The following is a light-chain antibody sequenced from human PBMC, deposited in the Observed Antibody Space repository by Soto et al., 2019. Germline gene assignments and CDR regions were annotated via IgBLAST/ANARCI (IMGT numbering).Light chain of an antibody. CDR3: NSYTSGTTLI. Sequence: QSALTQPASVSGSPGQSITISCTGTSSDVGRYNFVSWYQQHPGKAPKLIIYEVSNRPSGVSNRFSGSKSGNTASLTISGLQAEDEADYYCNSYTSGTTLIFGGGTKLTVL. CDR1: SSDVGRYNF. CDR2: EVS. V-gene: IGLV2-14*01. J-gene: IGLJ2*01.